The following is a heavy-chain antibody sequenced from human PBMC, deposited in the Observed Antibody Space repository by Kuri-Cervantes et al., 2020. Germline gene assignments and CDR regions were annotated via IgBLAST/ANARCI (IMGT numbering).Heavy chain of an antibody. CDR2: ISGSGGST. D-gene: IGHD6-19*01. J-gene: IGHJ4*02. Sequence: GGSLRLSCAASGFTFSSYAMSWVRQAPGKGLEWVSVISGSGGSTYYLDSVKGRFTISRDNSKNTLYLQMNSLRAEDTAVYYCAKGGSGWYYFDYWGQGTLVTVSS. CDR1: GFTFSSYA. CDR3: AKGGSGWYYFDY. V-gene: IGHV3-23*01.